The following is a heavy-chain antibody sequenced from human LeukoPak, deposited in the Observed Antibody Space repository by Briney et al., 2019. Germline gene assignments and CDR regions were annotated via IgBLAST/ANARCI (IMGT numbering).Heavy chain of an antibody. CDR2: INYDGSKE. Sequence: PGGSLRLSCAASGFTFSRFGMHWVRQAPGKGLEWVTFINYDGSKEYYADSVKGRFTISRDSSKNTLYLQMNSLRAEDTALYYCAKNSGSYSYDAFDIWGQGTMVTVSS. J-gene: IGHJ3*02. CDR1: GFTFSRFG. V-gene: IGHV3-30*02. CDR3: AKNSGSYSYDAFDI. D-gene: IGHD1-26*01.